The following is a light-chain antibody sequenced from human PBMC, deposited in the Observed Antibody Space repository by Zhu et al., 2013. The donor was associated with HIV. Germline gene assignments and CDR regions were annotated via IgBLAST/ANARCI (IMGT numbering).Light chain of an antibody. CDR2: ATS. V-gene: IGKV3-20*01. CDR3: EHYGDSPR. Sequence: PGERATLSCRASQTISSSSLAWYQQTRGRAPTLLFYATSRRAAGIPDRFSASGSGTEFTLTISRLKPEDFAVYYCEHYGDSPRFGQGTRLDIK. CDR1: QTISSSS. J-gene: IGKJ5*01.